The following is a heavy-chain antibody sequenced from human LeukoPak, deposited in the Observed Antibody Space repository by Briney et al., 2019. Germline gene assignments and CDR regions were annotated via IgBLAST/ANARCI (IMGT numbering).Heavy chain of an antibody. CDR2: VNQRGTI. V-gene: IGHV4-34*01. Sequence: SETLSLTCGLNGGSFGDHFWGWFRQSPGKGLEWIGEVNQRGTINSNPSLKSRVAISVEASKNQFSLKLTSVTAADTAVYYCARINLWPGNWIDSWGQGSLVTVSS. CDR1: GGSFGDHF. J-gene: IGHJ5*01. CDR3: ARINLWPGNWIDS. D-gene: IGHD2/OR15-2a*01.